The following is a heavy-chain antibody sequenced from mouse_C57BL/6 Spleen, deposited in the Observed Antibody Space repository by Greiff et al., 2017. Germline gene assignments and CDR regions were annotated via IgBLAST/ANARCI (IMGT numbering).Heavy chain of an antibody. CDR2: ISDGGSYT. J-gene: IGHJ4*01. V-gene: IGHV5-4*01. Sequence: EVQVVESGGGLVKPGGSLKLSCAASGFTFSSYAMSWVRQTPEKRLEWVATISDGGSYTYYPDNVKGRFTISRDNAKNNLYLQMSHLKSEDTAMYYCARGSSYSYYYAMDYWGQGTSVTVSS. D-gene: IGHD1-1*01. CDR1: GFTFSSYA. CDR3: ARGSSYSYYYAMDY.